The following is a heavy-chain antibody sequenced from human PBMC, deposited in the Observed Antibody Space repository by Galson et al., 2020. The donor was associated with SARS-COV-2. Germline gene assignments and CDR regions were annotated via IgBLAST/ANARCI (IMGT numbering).Heavy chain of an antibody. Sequence: GGSLRLSCVASGFSVSSNNMNWVRQAPGRGLEWVSSVYEGARTSYADSVKGRFTISRDSSENTLYLQMDGLRAEDLAVYYCARDPGVWGYTGTGAWGQGTLVNVS. CDR1: GFSVSSNN. V-gene: IGHV3-66*01. CDR2: VYEGART. D-gene: IGHD3-16*01. CDR3: ARDPGVWGYTGTGA. J-gene: IGHJ5*02.